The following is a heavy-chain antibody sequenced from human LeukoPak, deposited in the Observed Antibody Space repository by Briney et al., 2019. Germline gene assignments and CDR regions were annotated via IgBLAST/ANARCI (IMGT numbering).Heavy chain of an antibody. Sequence: ASVKVSCKASGYTFTGYYMHWVRQAPGQGLEWMGRISAYNGNTNYAQKLQGRVTMTTDTSTSTAYMELRSLRSDDTAVYYCARAYYYDRSGSYSDWYFDLWGRGTLVTVSS. CDR1: GYTFTGYY. J-gene: IGHJ2*01. V-gene: IGHV1-18*04. CDR3: ARAYYYDRSGSYSDWYFDL. CDR2: ISAYNGNT. D-gene: IGHD3-22*01.